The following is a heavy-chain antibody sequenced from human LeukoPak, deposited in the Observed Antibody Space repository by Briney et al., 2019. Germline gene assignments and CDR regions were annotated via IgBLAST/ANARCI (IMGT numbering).Heavy chain of an antibody. CDR3: ARDFGTQTVLRYFDPDV. V-gene: IGHV1-18*01. D-gene: IGHD3-9*01. Sequence: ASVKVSCKTFGYSFKDYGVMWVRQAPGQGLEWVGWINPYSGNTNYAQKVLGRLTMTTDTSTTTVYMDLRTLIPDDTAVYYCARDFGTQTVLRYFDPDVWGQGTLVTVSS. CDR1: GYSFKDYG. CDR2: INPYSGNT. J-gene: IGHJ4*02.